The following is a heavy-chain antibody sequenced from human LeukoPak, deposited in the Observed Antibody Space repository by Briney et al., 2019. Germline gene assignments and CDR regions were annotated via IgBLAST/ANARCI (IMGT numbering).Heavy chain of an antibody. CDR1: SYTFTSYG. D-gene: IGHD3-22*01. J-gene: IGHJ4*02. CDR3: ARLHYYDSSGYYRLDY. CDR2: SSAYNGNT. Sequence: ASVKVSCKASSYTFTSYGIGWVRQAPGQGLEWMGWSSAYNGNTNYAQKLQGRVTMTTDTSTSTAYMELRSLRSDDTAVYYCARLHYYDSSGYYRLDYWGQGTLVTVSS. V-gene: IGHV1-18*01.